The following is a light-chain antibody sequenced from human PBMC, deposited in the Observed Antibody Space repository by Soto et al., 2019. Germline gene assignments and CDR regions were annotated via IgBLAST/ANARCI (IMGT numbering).Light chain of an antibody. CDR1: QTISSW. J-gene: IGKJ1*01. CDR2: KAS. CDR3: QHYNSYSEA. Sequence: DVQITQSPSTLSGSVGDRVTITCRASQTISSWLAWYQQKPGKAPKLLTYKASTLKSGVPSRFSGSGSGTEFTLTISSLQPDDFATYYCQHYNSYSEAFGQGTKVDI. V-gene: IGKV1-5*03.